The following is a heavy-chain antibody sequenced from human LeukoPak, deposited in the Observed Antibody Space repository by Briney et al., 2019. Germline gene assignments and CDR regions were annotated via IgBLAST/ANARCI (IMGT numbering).Heavy chain of an antibody. D-gene: IGHD1-26*01. V-gene: IGHV4-34*01. J-gene: IGHJ4*02. CDR2: INHSGST. Sequence: PSETLSLTCAVYAGSFSGYYWSWIRQPPGKGLEWIGEINHSGSTNYNPSLKSRVTISVDTSKNQFSLKLSSVTAADTAVYYCARVAWWELPDYWGQGTLVTVSS. CDR3: ARVAWWELPDY. CDR1: AGSFSGYY.